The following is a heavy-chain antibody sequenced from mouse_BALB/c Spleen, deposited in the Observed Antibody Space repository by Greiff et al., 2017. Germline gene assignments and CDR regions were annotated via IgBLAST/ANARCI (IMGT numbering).Heavy chain of an antibody. CDR1: GYTFTSYV. V-gene: IGHV1-14*01. Sequence: EVQLQQSGPELVKPGASVKMSCKASGYTFTSYVMHWVKQKPGQGLEWIGYINPYNDGTKYNEKFKGKATLTSDKSSSTAYMELSSLTSEDSAVYYCARGRNGYDGYAMDYWGQGTSVTVSS. CDR2: INPYNDGT. CDR3: ARGRNGYDGYAMDY. D-gene: IGHD2-2*01. J-gene: IGHJ4*01.